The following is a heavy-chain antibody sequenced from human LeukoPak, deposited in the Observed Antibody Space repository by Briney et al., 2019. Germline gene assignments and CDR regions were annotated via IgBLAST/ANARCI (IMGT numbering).Heavy chain of an antibody. J-gene: IGHJ5*02. CDR2: IYTSGST. CDR3: ARGRYYYDSSAQPDWFDP. Sequence: SETLSLTCTVSGGSISSYYWSWIRQPAGKGLEWIGRIYTSGSTNYNPSLKSRVTMSVDTSKNQFSLKLSSVTAADTAVYYCARGRYYYDSSAQPDWFDPWGQGTLVTVSS. CDR1: GGSISSYY. V-gene: IGHV4-4*07. D-gene: IGHD3-22*01.